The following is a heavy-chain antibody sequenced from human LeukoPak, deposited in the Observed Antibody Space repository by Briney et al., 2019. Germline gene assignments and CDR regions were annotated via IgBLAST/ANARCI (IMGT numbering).Heavy chain of an antibody. CDR2: INPNGGGT. J-gene: IGHJ3*02. CDR3: AREPHPRGLEIGAFDI. D-gene: IGHD1-1*01. Sequence: GASVKVSCKASGYTFTGYYMHWVRQAPGQGLEWMGWINPNGGGTNSQKFQGRVTMTRDTSISTAYMELSRLRSDDTAVYYCAREPHPRGLEIGAFDIWGQGTMVTVSS. CDR1: GYTFTGYY. V-gene: IGHV1-2*02.